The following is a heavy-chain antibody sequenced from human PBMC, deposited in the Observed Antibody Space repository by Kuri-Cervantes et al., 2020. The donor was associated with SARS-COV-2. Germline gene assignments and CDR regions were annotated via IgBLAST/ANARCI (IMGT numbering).Heavy chain of an antibody. CDR3: TTLIDY. CDR1: GFTFSSYG. J-gene: IGHJ4*02. Sequence: GESLKISCAASGFTFSSYGMHWVRQAPGKGLEWVAVISYDGSNKYYADSVKGRFTISRDNSKNTLYLQMNSLKTEDTDVYYCTTLIDYWGQGALVTVSS. CDR2: ISYDGSNK. V-gene: IGHV3-30*03.